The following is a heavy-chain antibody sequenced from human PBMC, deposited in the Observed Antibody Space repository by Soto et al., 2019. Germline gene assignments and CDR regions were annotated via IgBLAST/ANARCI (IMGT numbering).Heavy chain of an antibody. CDR3: AGPIVGDTK. D-gene: IGHD1-26*01. CDR2: IIPIFGIT. Sequence: QVQLVQSGAEVKKPGSSVKVSCKASGDTFTSYTMSWVRQAPGQGLEWMGRIIPIFGITNYAQKFQGRVTITADQSTNTSYMELSSLTSEVTAVYYCAGPIVGDTKWGQGTLVTVSS. J-gene: IGHJ4*02. V-gene: IGHV1-69*02. CDR1: GDTFTSYT.